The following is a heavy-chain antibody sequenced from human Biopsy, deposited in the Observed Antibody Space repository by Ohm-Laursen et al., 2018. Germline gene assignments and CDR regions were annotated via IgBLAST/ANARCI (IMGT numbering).Heavy chain of an antibody. J-gene: IGHJ4*02. Sequence: SLRLSCAAFGFTFDDYAMHWVRQAPAKGLEWVSGISWNSDTIGYADSVKGRFTISRDNSKNSLYLQMNSLRAEDTAVYYCARDLTWGSYFDSWGQGSLVTVSS. CDR1: GFTFDDYA. CDR3: ARDLTWGSYFDS. D-gene: IGHD3-16*01. CDR2: ISWNSDTI. V-gene: IGHV3-9*01.